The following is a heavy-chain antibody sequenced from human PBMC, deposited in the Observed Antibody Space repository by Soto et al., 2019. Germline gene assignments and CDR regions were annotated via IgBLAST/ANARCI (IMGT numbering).Heavy chain of an antibody. D-gene: IGHD3-22*01. Sequence: ISLTCAVCGGPITSNNWWDWIRRSPGKGLEWIGEIHHSETTNYNPSLNSRVSISVDKSKNQFSLKLNSVNAADTADYYCARTSYYDSTGYYNLDVWGPGTTVTVSS. CDR2: IHHSETT. V-gene: IGHV4-4*02. CDR3: ARTSYYDSTGYYNLDV. CDR1: GGPITSNNW. J-gene: IGHJ6*02.